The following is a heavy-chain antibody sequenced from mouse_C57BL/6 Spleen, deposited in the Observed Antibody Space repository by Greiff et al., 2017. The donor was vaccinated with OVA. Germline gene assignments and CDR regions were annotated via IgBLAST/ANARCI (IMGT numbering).Heavy chain of an antibody. CDR1: GYTFTDYY. CDR3: ARKRCYTTVFDY. Sequence: VQLQQSGPELVKPGASVKISCKASGYTFTDYYMNWVQQSHGKSLEWIGDINPNTGGPSYNHNFKGKATLTVDKSSSTDYMELRSLTSEDYAVDYCARKRCYTTVFDYWGQGTTLTVSS. V-gene: IGHV1-26*01. D-gene: IGHD1-1*01. J-gene: IGHJ2*01. CDR2: INPNTGGP.